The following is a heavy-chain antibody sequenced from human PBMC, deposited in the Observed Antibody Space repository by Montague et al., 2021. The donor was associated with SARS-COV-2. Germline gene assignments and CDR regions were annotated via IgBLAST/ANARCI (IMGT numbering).Heavy chain of an antibody. D-gene: IGHD3-10*01. CDR1: GGSLSGYY. J-gene: IGHJ6*02. CDR2: INHNANT. V-gene: IGHV4-34*01. Sequence: SETLSLTCAVHGGSLSGYYWSWIRQPPEKGLEWIGEINHNANTKYNPSPKSPVTISIDTSKNQFSLKMTSVTAADTATYYCASGIYPSGSYYNRYYYGLNIWGPGTTVIVPS. CDR3: ASGIYPSGSYYNRYYYGLNI.